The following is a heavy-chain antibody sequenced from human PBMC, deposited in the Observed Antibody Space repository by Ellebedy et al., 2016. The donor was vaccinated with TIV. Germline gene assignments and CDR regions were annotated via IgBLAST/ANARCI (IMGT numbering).Heavy chain of an antibody. V-gene: IGHV6-1*01. CDR2: TYYRSNWNN. CDR1: GDSVSSNSAA. CDR3: ARGYTGFTA. Sequence: SXAISGDSVSSNSAAWNWIRQSPSRGLEWLGRTYYRSNWNNEYAVSVKSRITINPDTSKNQFSLQVNSATPEDTAVYYCARGYTGFTAWGQGTLVTVSS. D-gene: IGHD2-8*02. J-gene: IGHJ5*02.